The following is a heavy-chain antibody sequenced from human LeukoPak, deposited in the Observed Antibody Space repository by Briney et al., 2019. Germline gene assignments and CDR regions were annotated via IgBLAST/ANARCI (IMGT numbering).Heavy chain of an antibody. CDR1: GFTFSSYA. J-gene: IGHJ6*02. CDR3: AKLTSASGAYGVDV. D-gene: IGHD4/OR15-4a*01. Sequence: QAGGSLRLSCAASGFTFSSYAMNWVRQAPWKGLEWVSTISGSGGSKHYADSVEGRFTISRDNSKNTVYLQMNSLRAEDTAIYYCAKLTSASGAYGVDVSGQGTTVAVSS. V-gene: IGHV3-23*01. CDR2: ISGSGGSK.